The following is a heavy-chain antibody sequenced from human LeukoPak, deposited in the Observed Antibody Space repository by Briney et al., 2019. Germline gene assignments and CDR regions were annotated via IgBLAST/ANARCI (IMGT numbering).Heavy chain of an antibody. Sequence: ASVKVSCKASGYTFTSYYMHWVRQAPGQGLEWMGIINPSGGSTSYAQKFQGRVTMTRDMSTSTVYMELSSLRSEDTAVYYCARGDNTYYYDSSDQSTFDYWGQGTLVTVSS. D-gene: IGHD3-22*01. CDR2: INPSGGST. CDR3: ARGDNTYYYDSSDQSTFDY. CDR1: GYTFTSYY. V-gene: IGHV1-46*01. J-gene: IGHJ4*02.